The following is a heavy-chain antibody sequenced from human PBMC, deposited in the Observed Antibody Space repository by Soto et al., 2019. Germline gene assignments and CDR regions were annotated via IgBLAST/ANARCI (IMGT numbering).Heavy chain of an antibody. CDR2: INPSGSYT. J-gene: IGHJ3*02. Sequence: ASVKVSCKASGYTFTSHYMHWVRQAPGQGLEWMGIINPSGSYTSFAQKFQGRVTMTSDSSTSTVYMELSSLRSEDTAMYYCARGHGDFEASNDICGQRTMVTVSS. V-gene: IGHV1-46*01. CDR1: GYTFTSHY. D-gene: IGHD4-17*01. CDR3: ARGHGDFEASNDI.